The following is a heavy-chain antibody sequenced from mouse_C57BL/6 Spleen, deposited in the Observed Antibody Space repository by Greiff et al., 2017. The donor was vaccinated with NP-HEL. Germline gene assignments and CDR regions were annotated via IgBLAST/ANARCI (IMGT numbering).Heavy chain of an antibody. D-gene: IGHD3-1*01. Sequence: VQLQQSGAELVRPGASVTLSCKASGYTFTDYELHWVKQTPVHGLEWIGAIDPETGGTAYNQKFKGKAILTADKSSSTAYMELRSLTSEDSAVYYCTRNSRGPYFDYWGQGTTLTVSS. CDR3: TRNSRGPYFDY. J-gene: IGHJ2*01. V-gene: IGHV1-15*01. CDR2: IDPETGGT. CDR1: GYTFTDYE.